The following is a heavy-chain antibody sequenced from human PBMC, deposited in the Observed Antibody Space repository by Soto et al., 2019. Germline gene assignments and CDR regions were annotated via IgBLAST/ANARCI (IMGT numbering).Heavy chain of an antibody. J-gene: IGHJ4*02. D-gene: IGHD3-3*01. CDR3: ERGVPDFAGTYCDY. CDR1: NGSISSGGYY. Sequence: TSETRSLTCTVSNGSISSGGYYWSWIRQHPGNGLEWIGYIYYIGSTYYNPSLKSRVTISVDTSKNQFSLKLSSVTAADTAVYYWERGVPDFAGTYCDYCRQGNLVTVSS. V-gene: IGHV4-31*03. CDR2: IYYIGST.